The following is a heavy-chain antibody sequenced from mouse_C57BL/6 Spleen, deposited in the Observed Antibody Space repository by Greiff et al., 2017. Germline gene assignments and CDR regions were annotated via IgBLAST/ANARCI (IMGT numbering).Heavy chain of an antibody. D-gene: IGHD1-1*01. CDR2: IYPRSGNT. J-gene: IGHJ1*03. CDR1: GYTFTSYG. CDR3: AREEATVVEGYFDV. Sequence: QVQLQQSGAELARPGASVKLSCKASGYTFTSYGISWVKQRTGQGLEWIGEIYPRSGNTYYNEKFKGKATLTADKSSSTAYMELRSLTSEDSAVYVCAREEATVVEGYFDVWGTGTTVTVSS. V-gene: IGHV1-81*01.